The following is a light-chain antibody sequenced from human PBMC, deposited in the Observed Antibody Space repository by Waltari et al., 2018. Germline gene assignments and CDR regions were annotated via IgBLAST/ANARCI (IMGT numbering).Light chain of an antibody. V-gene: IGKV3-20*01. J-gene: IGKJ3*01. Sequence: EIVLTQSPGPLSLSPGERATLSCRASRSISSGYLAWYQQKPGQAPRFLIYGTSSRATGIPDRFSGSGSGTEFTLTINRLESEDSAVYFCQQYDSSPTFGPGTKVEIK. CDR3: QQYDSSPT. CDR1: RSISSGY. CDR2: GTS.